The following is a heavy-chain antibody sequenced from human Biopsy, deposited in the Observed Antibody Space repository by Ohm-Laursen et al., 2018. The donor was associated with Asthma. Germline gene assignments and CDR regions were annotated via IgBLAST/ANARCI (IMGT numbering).Heavy chain of an antibody. D-gene: IGHD4-17*01. V-gene: IGHV3-23*01. CDR3: AKVGHGYGDYVGYLDP. CDR1: GFTLSSYA. Sequence: SLRLSCAAIGFTLSSYAIHWVRQAPGKGLEWVSVISSGGGTIDYADSVKGRFTISRNISTNTVYLQMDSLSADDTAVYYCAKVGHGYGDYVGYLDPWGQGTLVTASS. CDR2: ISSGGGTI. J-gene: IGHJ5*02.